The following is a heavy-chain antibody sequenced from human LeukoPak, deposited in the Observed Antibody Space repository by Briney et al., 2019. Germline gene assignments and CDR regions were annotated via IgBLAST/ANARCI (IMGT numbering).Heavy chain of an antibody. CDR1: GFTFSDYS. Sequence: PGGSLRLSCAASGFTFSDYSMHWVRQAPGKGLNWVAFIRYDGNNKYYADSVKGRFTISRDNAKDSLYLQMNSLRAEDTALYYCAKDFRVGATPTGQIDYWGQGTLVTVSS. CDR2: IRYDGNNK. V-gene: IGHV3-30*02. D-gene: IGHD1-26*01. CDR3: AKDFRVGATPTGQIDY. J-gene: IGHJ4*02.